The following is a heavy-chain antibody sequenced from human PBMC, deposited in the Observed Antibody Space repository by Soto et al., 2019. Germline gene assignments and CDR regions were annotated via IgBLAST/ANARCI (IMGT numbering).Heavy chain of an antibody. CDR3: TRAGASDWNYVSTSS. V-gene: IGHV1-18*04. CDR1: GYTFTTSG. CDR2: ISAKSGNT. J-gene: IGHJ4*02. Sequence: QLVQSGAEVKKPGASVKVSCKASGYTFTTSGFNWVRQAPGQGLEWMGWISAKSGNTNYAQKLQGRVTMTNDTSTSTVYMELKSLTSDDTAIYYCTRAGASDWNYVSTSSWGQGTLVTVSS. D-gene: IGHD1-7*01.